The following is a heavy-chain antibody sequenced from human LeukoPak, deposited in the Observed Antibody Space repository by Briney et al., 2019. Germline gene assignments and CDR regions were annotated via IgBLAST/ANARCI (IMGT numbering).Heavy chain of an antibody. CDR3: ARVNDRGSWLDY. CDR2: MYSRGST. D-gene: IGHD3-16*01. V-gene: IGHV4-4*08. J-gene: IGHJ4*02. Sequence: SETLSLTCTVSGGSISSYSWSWIRQPPGKGLEWIGYMYSRGSTNDNPSLKSRVTISRDTSKNQLSLRVTSVTAADTAMYYCARVNDRGSWLDYWGQGTLVTVSS. CDR1: GGSISSYS.